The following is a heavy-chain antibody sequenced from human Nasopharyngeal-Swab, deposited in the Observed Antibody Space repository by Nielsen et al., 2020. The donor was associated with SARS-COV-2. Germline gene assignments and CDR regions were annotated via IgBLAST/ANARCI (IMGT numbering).Heavy chain of an antibody. CDR2: ISYDGSNK. CDR1: GFTFSSYG. J-gene: IGHJ6*02. CDR3: ANLESSGSGSYYQSMDV. Sequence: GESLKISCAASGFTFSSYGMHWVRQAPGKGLEWVAVISYDGSNKYYADSVKGRFTISRDNSKNTLYLQMNSLRAEDTAVYYCANLESSGSGSYYQSMDVCGQGTTVTVSS. D-gene: IGHD3-10*01. V-gene: IGHV3-30*18.